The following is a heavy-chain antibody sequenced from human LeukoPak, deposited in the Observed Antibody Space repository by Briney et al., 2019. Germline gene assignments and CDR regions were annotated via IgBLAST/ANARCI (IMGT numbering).Heavy chain of an antibody. CDR3: ARDRSRWGFAFDI. D-gene: IGHD3-10*01. CDR1: GYTFTSYG. J-gene: IGHJ3*02. V-gene: IGHV1-18*01. Sequence: ASVKVSCKASGYTFTSYGISWVRQAPGQGLEWMGWLSTYNLNTNSAQRLRGRVTMTTDTSTDTAYMELRSLRSDDTAVYYCARDRSRWGFAFDIWGQGTMVTVSS. CDR2: LSTYNLNT.